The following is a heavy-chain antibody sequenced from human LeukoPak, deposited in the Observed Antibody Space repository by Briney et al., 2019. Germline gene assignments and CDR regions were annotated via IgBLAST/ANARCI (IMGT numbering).Heavy chain of an antibody. V-gene: IGHV1-2*02. Sequence: GASVKVSCKASGYTFTGYYMHWVRQAPGQGLEWMGWINPNSGGTNYAQKFQGRVTVTRDTSISTAYMELSRLRSDDTAMYYCARAVPGGPSHGMDVWGQGTTVTVSS. CDR2: INPNSGGT. D-gene: IGHD3-10*01. CDR3: ARAVPGGPSHGMDV. CDR1: GYTFTGYY. J-gene: IGHJ6*02.